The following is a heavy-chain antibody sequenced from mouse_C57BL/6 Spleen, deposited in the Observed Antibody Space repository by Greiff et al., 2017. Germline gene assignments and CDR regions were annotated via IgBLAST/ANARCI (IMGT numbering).Heavy chain of an antibody. J-gene: IGHJ4*01. V-gene: IGHV5-9-1*02. CDR2: ISSGGDYI. Sequence: EVQLVESGEGLVKPGGSLKLSCAASGFTFSGYAMSWVRQTPEKRLEWVAYISSGGDYIYYADTVKGRFTISRDNARNTLYLQMSSLKSEDTAMDYCTRYYGNYNYAMDYWGQGTSGTVSS. CDR1: GFTFSGYA. D-gene: IGHD2-1*01. CDR3: TRYYGNYNYAMDY.